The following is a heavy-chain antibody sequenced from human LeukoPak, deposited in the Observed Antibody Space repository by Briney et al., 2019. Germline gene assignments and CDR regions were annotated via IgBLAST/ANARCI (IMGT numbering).Heavy chain of an antibody. CDR3: ARGDLVPGGYYYYMDV. CDR2: MNPNSGNT. Sequence: ASVKVSCKASGYTFTSYDINWVRQATGQGLEWVGWMNPNSGNTGYAQKFQGRVTMTRNTSISTAYMELSSLRSEDTAVYYCARGDLVPGGYYYYMDVWGKGTTVTISS. D-gene: IGHD1-14*01. CDR1: GYTFTSYD. J-gene: IGHJ6*03. V-gene: IGHV1-8*01.